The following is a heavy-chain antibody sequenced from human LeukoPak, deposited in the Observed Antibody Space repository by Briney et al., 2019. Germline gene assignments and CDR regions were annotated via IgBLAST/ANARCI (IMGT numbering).Heavy chain of an antibody. CDR1: GGTFSSYA. J-gene: IGHJ6*02. CDR2: IIPILGIA. D-gene: IGHD4-11*01. Sequence: ASVKVSCKASGGTFSSYAISLVRQAPGQGLEWMGRIIPILGIANYAQKFQGRVTITADKSTSTAYMELSSLRSEDTAVYYCARTTTEYYYYGMDVWGQGTTVTVSS. CDR3: ARTTTEYYYYGMDV. V-gene: IGHV1-69*04.